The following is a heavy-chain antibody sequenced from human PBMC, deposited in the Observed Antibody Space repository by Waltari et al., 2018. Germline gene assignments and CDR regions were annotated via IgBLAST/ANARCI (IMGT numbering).Heavy chain of an antibody. V-gene: IGHV4-31*03. CDR3: AREFRGTAAAGYFDY. J-gene: IGHJ4*02. Sequence: QVQLQESGPGLVKPSQTLSLTCTVSGGSLSSGGYYWRWIRQNPGKGVEWIGYIYYSGSTYSNPSLKSRVTISVDTSKNQFSLKLSSVTAADTAVYYCAREFRGTAAAGYFDYWGQGTLVTVSS. D-gene: IGHD6-13*01. CDR1: GGSLSSGGYY. CDR2: IYYSGST.